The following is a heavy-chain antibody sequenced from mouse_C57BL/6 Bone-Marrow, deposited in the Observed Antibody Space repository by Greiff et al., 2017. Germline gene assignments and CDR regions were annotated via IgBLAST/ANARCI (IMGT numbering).Heavy chain of an antibody. J-gene: IGHJ2*01. CDR2: IYPGDGDT. Sequence: QVQLQQSGAELVKPGASVKISCTASGYAFSSYWMNWVKQRPGKGLEWIGQIYPGDGDTNYNGKFKGKATLTADKSSSTAYMQLSSLTSEDSAVYFCANAYYSNYGNYFDYWGQGTTLTVSS. CDR1: GYAFSSYW. V-gene: IGHV1-80*01. D-gene: IGHD2-5*01. CDR3: ANAYYSNYGNYFDY.